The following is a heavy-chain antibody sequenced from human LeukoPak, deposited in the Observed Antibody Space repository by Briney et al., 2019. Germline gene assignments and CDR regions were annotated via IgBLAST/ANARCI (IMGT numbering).Heavy chain of an antibody. D-gene: IGHD6-6*01. J-gene: IGHJ6*03. CDR1: GGSLSSYL. CDR3: AGGEHSSSSAYYYYYMDV. CDR2: NYYSGRT. V-gene: IGHV4-59*01. Sequence: SETLSLTCSVSGGSLSSYLWSWIRPPRGKALEWSGNNYYSGRTNYNPSLKSRLTISIDTSKNEFSLNLRSVTAADTSVYSCAGGEHSSSSAYYYYYMDVWGKGTTVTVSS.